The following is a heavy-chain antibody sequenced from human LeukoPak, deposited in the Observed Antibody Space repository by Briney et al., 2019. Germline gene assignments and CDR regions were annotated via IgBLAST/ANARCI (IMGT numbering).Heavy chain of an antibody. Sequence: SETLSLTCAVYGGSFSGYYWSWIRQPPGKGLEGIGEINHSGSTNYNPSLKSQVTISVDTSKYQFSLKLSSVTAADTAVYYCARAPLMHCSSTSCYTGFWFDPWGQGTLVTVSS. CDR1: GGSFSGYY. J-gene: IGHJ5*02. V-gene: IGHV4-34*01. D-gene: IGHD2-2*02. CDR2: INHSGST. CDR3: ARAPLMHCSSTSCYTGFWFDP.